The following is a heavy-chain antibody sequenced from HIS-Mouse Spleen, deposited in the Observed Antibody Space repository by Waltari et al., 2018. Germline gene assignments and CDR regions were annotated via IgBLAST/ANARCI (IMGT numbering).Heavy chain of an antibody. Sequence: QLQLQESGPGLVKPSETLSLTCTVSGGSISSSSYYWGWIPQPPGKGLGWYGRIYYSGRTHYNPSRKSRVTISVDTSKNQFSLKLSSVTAADTAVYYCAREIPYSSSWYDWYFDLWGRGTLVTVSS. D-gene: IGHD6-13*01. J-gene: IGHJ2*01. V-gene: IGHV4-39*07. CDR3: AREIPYSSSWYDWYFDL. CDR1: GGSISSSSYY. CDR2: IYYSGRT.